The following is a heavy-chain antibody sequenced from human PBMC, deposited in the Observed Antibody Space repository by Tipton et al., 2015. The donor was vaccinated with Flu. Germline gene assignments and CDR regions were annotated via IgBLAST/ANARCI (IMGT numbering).Heavy chain of an antibody. CDR2: IHYSGST. Sequence: TLSLTCAVSGGSLSSGDFYWSWIRQSPGKGLEWIGYIHYSGSTSYNPSLKSRVIISIDTSKNQFSLNLSSVTAADTAVYYCARGGEGHCSDGICYGPARLFEFWGQGTLVTVSS. J-gene: IGHJ4*02. V-gene: IGHV4-30-4*01. CDR1: GGSLSSGDFY. CDR3: ARGGEGHCSDGICYGPARLFEF. D-gene: IGHD2-15*01.